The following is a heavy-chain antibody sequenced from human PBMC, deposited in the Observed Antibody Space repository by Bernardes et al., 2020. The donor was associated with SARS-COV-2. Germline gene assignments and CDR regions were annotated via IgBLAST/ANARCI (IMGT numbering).Heavy chain of an antibody. CDR2: ISTSSGTI. Sequence: GGSLRLSCAASGFIFSYYNINWVRQAPGKGLEWVSYISTSSGTIYYADSVKGRFTISRDDAKNSLYLQMNSLRAEDTAVYYCARASERDMGCFDYWGQGTLVTVSS. CDR3: ARASERDMGCFDY. V-gene: IGHV3-48*01. D-gene: IGHD2-15*01. J-gene: IGHJ4*02. CDR1: GFIFSYYN.